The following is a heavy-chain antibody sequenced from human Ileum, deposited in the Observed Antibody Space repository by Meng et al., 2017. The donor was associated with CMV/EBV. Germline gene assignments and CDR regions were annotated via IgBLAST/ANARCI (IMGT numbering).Heavy chain of an antibody. J-gene: IGHJ4*02. CDR3: AHTVNYDFWTGLFDY. CDR2: IYWNAEV. D-gene: IGHD3-3*01. V-gene: IGHV2-5*01. CDR1: GFSLSTSGVG. Sequence: QITLKESCPTLVKPTQTLTLTCTFSGFSLSTSGVGVGWIRQPPGKALEWLALIYWNAEVRYSPSLKNRLTITQDTSTNQVVLTMTNMDPVDTATYYCAHTVNYDFWTGLFDYWGQGTLVTVSS.